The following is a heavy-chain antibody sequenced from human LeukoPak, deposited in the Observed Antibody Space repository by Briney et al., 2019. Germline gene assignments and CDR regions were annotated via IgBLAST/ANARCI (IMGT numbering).Heavy chain of an antibody. Sequence: GGSLRLSCAASEVTVTDNYMSWVRQAPGKGLQWVSVIYPGGNLYYADSVKGRFIISRDNSKNTLSLQMNSLTADDTAVYYCVRGPRYYDDSGFHYGVFDIWGQGTLVTVSS. CDR1: EVTVTDNY. V-gene: IGHV3-53*01. CDR3: VRGPRYYDDSGFHYGVFDI. D-gene: IGHD3-16*01. J-gene: IGHJ3*02. CDR2: IYPGGNL.